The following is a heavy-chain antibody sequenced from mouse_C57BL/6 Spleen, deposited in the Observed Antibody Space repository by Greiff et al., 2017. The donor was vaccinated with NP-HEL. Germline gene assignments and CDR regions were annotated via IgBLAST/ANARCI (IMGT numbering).Heavy chain of an antibody. J-gene: IGHJ4*01. CDR3: ARTYYGNLYYAMDY. V-gene: IGHV1-69*01. D-gene: IGHD2-10*01. Sequence: QVQLQQSGAELVMPGASVKLSCKASGYTFTSYWMHWVKQRPGQGLEWIGEIDPSDSYTNYNQKFKGKSTLTVDKSSSTAYMQLSSLTSEDSAVYYCARTYYGNLYYAMDYWGQGTSVTVSS. CDR1: GYTFTSYW. CDR2: IDPSDSYT.